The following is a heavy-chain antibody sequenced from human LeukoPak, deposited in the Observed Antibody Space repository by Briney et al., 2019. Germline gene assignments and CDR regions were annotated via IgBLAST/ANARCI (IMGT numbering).Heavy chain of an antibody. CDR2: IIPILGTA. J-gene: IGHJ5*02. D-gene: IGHD3-10*01. CDR1: GGTFSSYA. V-gene: IGHV1-69*13. CDR3: ARGLTMVRGVGSWFDP. Sequence: SVKVSCKASGGTFSSYAISWVRQAPGQGLEWMGGIIPILGTANYAQKFQGRVTITADESTSTAYMELSSLRSEDTAVYYCARGLTMVRGVGSWFDPWGQGTLVTVSS.